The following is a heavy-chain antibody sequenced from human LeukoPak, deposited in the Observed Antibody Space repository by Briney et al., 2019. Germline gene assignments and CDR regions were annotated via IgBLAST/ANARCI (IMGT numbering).Heavy chain of an antibody. CDR2: ISGSGGIT. J-gene: IGHJ4*02. D-gene: IGHD3-10*01. V-gene: IGHV3-23*01. CDR1: GFIFGSYA. CDR3: AKDTDSALYFDY. Sequence: GGSRTLSWAASGFIFGSYAMSWVRQAPGRGREWVSAISGSGGITYYADSVKGRFTISRDNSKNTLYLQMNSLRAVDTAVYYCAKDTDSALYFDYWGQGTLVTVSS.